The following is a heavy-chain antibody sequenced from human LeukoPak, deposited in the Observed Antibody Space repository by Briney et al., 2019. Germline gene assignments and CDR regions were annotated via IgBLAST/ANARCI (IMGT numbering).Heavy chain of an antibody. V-gene: IGHV3-23*01. D-gene: IGHD3-16*01. CDR1: RFIFDNYG. Sequence: PGGSLRLSCAASRFIFDNYGMTWVRQAPGKGLEWVSGISDDGYSTYYADSVKGRFTISRDNAKNTLYLQMNSLRAEDTAVYYCARGGVDYWAQGALVTVSS. J-gene: IGHJ4*02. CDR3: ARGGVDY. CDR2: ISDDGYST.